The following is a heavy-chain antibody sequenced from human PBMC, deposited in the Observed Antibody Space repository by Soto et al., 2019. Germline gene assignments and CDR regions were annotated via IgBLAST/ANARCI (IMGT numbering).Heavy chain of an antibody. J-gene: IGHJ4*02. Sequence: GESQKISCKGSGYSFTSYRIGWVRQMPGKGLEWMGIIYPGDSDTRYSPSFQGQVTISADKSISTAYLQWSSLKASDTAMYYCARHKAYYYDSSGYPPTDYWGQGTLVTVSS. CDR2: IYPGDSDT. V-gene: IGHV5-51*01. CDR3: ARHKAYYYDSSGYPPTDY. CDR1: GYSFTSYR. D-gene: IGHD3-22*01.